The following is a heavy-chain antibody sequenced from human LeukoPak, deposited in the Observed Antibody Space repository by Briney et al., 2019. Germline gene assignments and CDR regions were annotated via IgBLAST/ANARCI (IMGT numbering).Heavy chain of an antibody. J-gene: IGHJ6*02. D-gene: IGHD3-16*01. V-gene: IGHV4-59*08. Sequence: SETLSLTCTVSGGSISSYYWSWIRQPPGKGLEWIGYIYYSGSTNYNPSLKSRVTISLDTSKNQFSLKLSSVTAADTAVYYCARRGILYGMDVWGQGTTVTVSS. CDR3: ARRGILYGMDV. CDR1: GGSISSYY. CDR2: IYYSGST.